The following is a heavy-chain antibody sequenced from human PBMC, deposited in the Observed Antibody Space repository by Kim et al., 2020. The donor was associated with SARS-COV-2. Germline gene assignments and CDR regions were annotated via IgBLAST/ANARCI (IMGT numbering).Heavy chain of an antibody. CDR2: IWYDGSNK. CDR3: ARSGTGDPLGAGDY. J-gene: IGHJ4*02. V-gene: IGHV3-33*01. D-gene: IGHD7-27*01. Sequence: GGSLRLSCAASGFTFSSYGMHWVRQAPGKGLEWVAVIWYDGSNKYYADSVKGRFTISRDNSKNTLYLQMNSLRAEDTAVYYCARSGTGDPLGAGDYWGQGTLVTVSS. CDR1: GFTFSSYG.